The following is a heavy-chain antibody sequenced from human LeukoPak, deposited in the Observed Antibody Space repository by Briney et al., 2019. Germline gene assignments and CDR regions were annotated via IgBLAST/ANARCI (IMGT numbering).Heavy chain of an antibody. J-gene: IGHJ5*02. CDR1: GGSISSSSYY. CDR2: IYYSGST. V-gene: IGHV4-39*01. Sequence: SETLSLTCTVSGGSISSSSYYWGWIRQPPGKGLGWIGSIYYSGSTYYNPSLKSRVTISVDTSKNQFSLKLSSVTAADTAVYYCARVIPLNWFDPWGQGTLVTVSS. D-gene: IGHD2-21*01. CDR3: ARVIPLNWFDP.